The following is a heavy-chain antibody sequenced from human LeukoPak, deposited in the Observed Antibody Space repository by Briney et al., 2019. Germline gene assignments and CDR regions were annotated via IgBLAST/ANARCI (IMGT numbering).Heavy chain of an antibody. CDR1: GYTFTSYG. Sequence: ASVKVSCKASGYTFTSYGISWVRQAPGQGLEWVGWISAYNGNTNYAQKLQGRVTMTTDTSTSTAYMELRSLRSDDTAVYYCAKLTSLSIAAAGIDYWGQGTLVTVSS. CDR3: AKLTSLSIAAAGIDY. CDR2: ISAYNGNT. V-gene: IGHV1-18*01. D-gene: IGHD6-13*01. J-gene: IGHJ4*02.